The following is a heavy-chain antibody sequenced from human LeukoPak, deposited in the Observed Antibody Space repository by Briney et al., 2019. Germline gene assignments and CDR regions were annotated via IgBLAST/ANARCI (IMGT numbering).Heavy chain of an antibody. J-gene: IGHJ4*02. CDR3: ARGLMYSSSVLDY. V-gene: IGHV3-23*01. D-gene: IGHD6-6*01. CDR1: GFTFSSYA. CDR2: ISGSGGST. Sequence: PGGSLRLSCAASGFTFSSYAMSWVRQAPGKGLEWVSAISGSGGSTYYADSVKGRFTISRDNSKNTLYLQMNSLRAEDTAVYYCARGLMYSSSVLDYWGQGTLVTVSS.